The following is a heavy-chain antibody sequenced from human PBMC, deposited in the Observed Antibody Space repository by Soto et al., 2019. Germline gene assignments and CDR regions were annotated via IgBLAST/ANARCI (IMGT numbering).Heavy chain of an antibody. CDR1: GGTFSSYA. CDR3: ARLNSRSHSSGWLSPDYYYYGMDV. V-gene: IGHV1-69*13. D-gene: IGHD6-19*01. CDR2: IIPIFGTA. J-gene: IGHJ6*02. Sequence: GASVKVSCKASGGTFSSYAMSWVRQAPGQGLEWMGGIIPIFGTANYAQKFQGRVTITADEPTSTAYMELSSLRSEDTAVYYCARLNSRSHSSGWLSPDYYYYGMDVWGQGTTVTVSS.